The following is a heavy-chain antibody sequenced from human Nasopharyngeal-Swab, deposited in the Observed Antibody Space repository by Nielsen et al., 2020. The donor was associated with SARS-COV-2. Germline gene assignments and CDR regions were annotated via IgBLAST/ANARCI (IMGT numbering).Heavy chain of an antibody. D-gene: IGHD1-1*01. CDR3: ASATGTTGWYYYYGMDV. V-gene: IGHV1-8*01. J-gene: IGHJ6*02. CDR2: MNPNSGNT. Sequence: ASVKVSCKASGYTFTRYDLNWVRQATGQGLEWMGWMNPNSGNTGYAQKFQGRVTMTRNTSISTAYMELSSLRSEDTAVYYCASATGTTGWYYYYGMDVWGQGTTVTVSS. CDR1: GYTFTRYD.